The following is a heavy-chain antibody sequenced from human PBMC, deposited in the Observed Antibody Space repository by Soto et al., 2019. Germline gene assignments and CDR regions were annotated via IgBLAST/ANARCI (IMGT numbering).Heavy chain of an antibody. CDR2: IYYSGST. CDR1: GGSISSSSYY. CDR3: ARLSGGWYFDY. J-gene: IGHJ4*02. Sequence: PSETLSLTCIVSGGSISSSSYYWGWIRQPPGKGLEWIGSIYYSGSTYYNPSLKSRVTISVDTSKNQFSLKLSSVTAADTAVYYCARLSGGWYFDYWGQGTLVTVSS. V-gene: IGHV4-39*01. D-gene: IGHD6-19*01.